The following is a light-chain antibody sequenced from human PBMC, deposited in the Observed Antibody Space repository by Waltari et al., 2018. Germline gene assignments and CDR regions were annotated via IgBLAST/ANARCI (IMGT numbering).Light chain of an antibody. CDR1: QSISSY. CDR3: QQSYSTSWT. Sequence: DIQMTQSPSSLSASVGDRVTITCRASQSISSYLNWYQQKPGKAPKHLIYAASSLQRGVPSRFSGSGSGTDFTITISSLQPEDFATYYCQQSYSTSWTFGQGTKVEIK. J-gene: IGKJ1*01. V-gene: IGKV1-39*01. CDR2: AAS.